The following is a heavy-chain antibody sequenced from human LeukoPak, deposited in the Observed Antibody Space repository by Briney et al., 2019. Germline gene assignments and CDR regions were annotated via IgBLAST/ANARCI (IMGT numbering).Heavy chain of an antibody. Sequence: SVKVSCKASGGTFSSYAISWVRQAPGQGLEWMGRIIPILGIANYAQKFQGRVTITADESTSTAYMELSSLRSEDTAVYYCARKDYGDFSGAAFDIWGQGTMVTVSS. CDR3: ARKDYGDFSGAAFDI. CDR2: IIPILGIA. J-gene: IGHJ3*02. CDR1: GGTFSSYA. V-gene: IGHV1-69*04. D-gene: IGHD4-17*01.